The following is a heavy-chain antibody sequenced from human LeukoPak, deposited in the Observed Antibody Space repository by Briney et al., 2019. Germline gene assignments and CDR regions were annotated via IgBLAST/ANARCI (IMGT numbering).Heavy chain of an antibody. D-gene: IGHD3-22*01. CDR2: IYYSGST. J-gene: IGHJ3*02. V-gene: IGHV4-59*01. CDR1: GGSISSYY. CDR3: ARASSGYPDAFDI. Sequence: SETLSLTCTVYGGSISSYYWSWIRQPPGKGLEWIGYIYYSGSTNYNPSLKSRVTISVDTSKNQFSLKLSSVTAADTAVYYCARASSGYPDAFDIWGQGTMVTVSS.